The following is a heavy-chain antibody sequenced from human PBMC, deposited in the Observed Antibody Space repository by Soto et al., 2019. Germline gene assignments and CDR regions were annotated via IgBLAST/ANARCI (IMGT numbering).Heavy chain of an antibody. CDR1: GFSFRSYV. V-gene: IGHV3-23*01. Sequence: EVQLSESGGGLVQPGGSLRLSCTAYGFSFRSYVMTWVRQAPGKGLEWVSSIIGSGGTTYYTDSVKGRFTISRDNSKNTLFLQINSLRAEDTAVYYCAKRLLELHMYDYWGQGTLVTVSS. CDR3: AKRLLELHMYDY. D-gene: IGHD1-7*01. CDR2: IIGSGGTT. J-gene: IGHJ4*02.